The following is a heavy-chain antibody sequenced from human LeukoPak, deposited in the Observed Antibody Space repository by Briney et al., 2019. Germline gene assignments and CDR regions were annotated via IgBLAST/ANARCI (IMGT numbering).Heavy chain of an antibody. J-gene: IGHJ4*02. V-gene: IGHV3-21*01. CDR2: ISNSGSYI. CDR1: GFTFSSYS. D-gene: IGHD2-2*01. Sequence: GGSLRLSCAASGFTFSSYSMNWVRQAPGKGPEWVSSISNSGSYIYYADSVKGRFTISRDNAKNSLYLQMNSLRAEDTAVYYCANHLACGSTSCPPFGYWGQGTLVTVSS. CDR3: ANHLACGSTSCPPFGY.